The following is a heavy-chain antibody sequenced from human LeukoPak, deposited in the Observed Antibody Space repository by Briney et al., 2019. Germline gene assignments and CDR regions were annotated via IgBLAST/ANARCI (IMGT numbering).Heavy chain of an antibody. CDR3: ARVDGYSGYAPADYFDY. D-gene: IGHD5-12*01. J-gene: IGHJ4*02. V-gene: IGHV4-59*01. CDR2: IYYSGST. Sequence: SETLSLTCAVYGGSLSGYYWSWIRQPPEKGLEWIGYIYYSGSTNYNPSLKSRVTMSVDTSKNQFSLKLSSVTAADTAVYYCARVDGYSGYAPADYFDYWGQGTLVTVSS. CDR1: GGSLSGYY.